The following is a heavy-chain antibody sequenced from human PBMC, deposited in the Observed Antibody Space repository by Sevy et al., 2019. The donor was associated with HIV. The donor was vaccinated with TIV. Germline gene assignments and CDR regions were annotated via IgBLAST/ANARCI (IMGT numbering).Heavy chain of an antibody. V-gene: IGHV1-46*01. CDR1: GYTITRYY. CDR3: ASYTTGSRGDY. D-gene: IGHD3-16*01. J-gene: IGHJ4*02. CDR2: INPSDGGT. Sequence: ASVKVSCKASGYTITRYYMHWVRQAPGQGLEWMVIINPSDGGTTYAQKFQGRVLMTRDTSTSTVYMELSSLRFDDTAVYYCASYTTGSRGDYWGQGTLVTVSS.